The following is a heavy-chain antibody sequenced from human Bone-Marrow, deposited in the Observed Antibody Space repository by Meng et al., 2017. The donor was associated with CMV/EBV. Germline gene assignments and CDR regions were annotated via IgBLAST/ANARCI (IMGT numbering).Heavy chain of an antibody. CDR3: AKGPTTVITAWFDP. CDR1: GLTFNTYT. D-gene: IGHD4-17*01. Sequence: ASGLTFNTYTVAWVRKAAGKGLEWVSTISGSGDTIFYADSVKGRFTISRDNSKNTLYLQMNSLRAEDTAVYYCAKGPTTVITAWFDPWGQGTLVTVSS. J-gene: IGHJ5*02. CDR2: ISGSGDTI. V-gene: IGHV3-23*01.